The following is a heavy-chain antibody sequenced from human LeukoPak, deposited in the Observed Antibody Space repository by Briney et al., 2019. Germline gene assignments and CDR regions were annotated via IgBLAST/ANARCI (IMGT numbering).Heavy chain of an antibody. CDR1: GYTFTGYY. V-gene: IGHV1-2*02. J-gene: IGHJ6*03. CDR3: ARGPPEGDYYYYYYMDV. D-gene: IGHD1-26*01. Sequence: GASVKVSCKASGYTFTGYYMHWVRQAPGQGLERMGWINPNSGGTNYAQKFQGRVTMTRDMSTSTVYMELSSLRSEDTAVYYCARGPPEGDYYYYYYMDVWGKGTTVTVSS. CDR2: INPNSGGT.